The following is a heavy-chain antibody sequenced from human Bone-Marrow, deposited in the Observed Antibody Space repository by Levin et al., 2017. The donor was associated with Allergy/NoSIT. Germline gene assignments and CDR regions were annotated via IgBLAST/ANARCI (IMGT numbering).Heavy chain of an antibody. D-gene: IGHD3-3*01. Sequence: LSLTCAASGFTFSSYAMSWVRQAPGKGLEWVSAISGSGGSTYYADSVKGRFTISRDNSKNTLYLQMNSLRAEDTAVYYCAKVLGWSGYYRGVGYWGQGTLVTVSS. CDR3: AKVLGWSGYYRGVGY. CDR2: ISGSGGST. J-gene: IGHJ4*02. V-gene: IGHV3-23*01. CDR1: GFTFSSYA.